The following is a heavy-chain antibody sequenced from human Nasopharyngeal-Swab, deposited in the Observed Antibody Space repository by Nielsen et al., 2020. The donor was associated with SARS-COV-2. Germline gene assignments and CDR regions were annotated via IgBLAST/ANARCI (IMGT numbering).Heavy chain of an antibody. CDR3: ARDQYYDSSGYYYYGMDV. CDR1: GFTFSGYW. J-gene: IGHJ6*02. D-gene: IGHD3-22*01. Sequence: GESLKISCAASGFTFSGYWMSWVRQAPGKGLEWVANIKEDGNEKYYVDSVKGRFTISRDNAKNSLYLQMNSLRAEDTAVYYCARDQYYDSSGYYYYGMDVWGQGTTVTVSS. CDR2: IKEDGNEK. V-gene: IGHV3-7*01.